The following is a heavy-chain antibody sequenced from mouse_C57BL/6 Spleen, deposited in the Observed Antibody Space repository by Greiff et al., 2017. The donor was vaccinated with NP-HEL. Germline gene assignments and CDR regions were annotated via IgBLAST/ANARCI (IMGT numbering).Heavy chain of an antibody. Sequence: QVQLQQSGAELERKGAWGQRGGRGAGDTFTSYGISWVKQRTGQGLEWIGEIYPRSGNTYYNEKFKGKATLTADKSSSTAYMELRSLTSEDSAVYFCARLRDYGSSLYAMDYWGQGTSVTVSS. CDR3: ARLRDYGSSLYAMDY. CDR2: IYPRSGNT. J-gene: IGHJ4*01. CDR1: GDTFTSYG. V-gene: IGHV1-81*01. D-gene: IGHD1-1*01.